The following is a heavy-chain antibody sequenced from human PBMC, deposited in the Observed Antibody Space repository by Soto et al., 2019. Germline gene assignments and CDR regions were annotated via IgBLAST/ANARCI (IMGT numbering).Heavy chain of an antibody. CDR2: IWHDGNNK. J-gene: IGHJ6*02. V-gene: IGHV3-33*01. D-gene: IGHD1-26*01. Sequence: GGSLRLSCAASGFTFSNYGMHWVRQAPGKGLEWVAIIWHDGNNKYYADSVRGRFIISRDSSKNRLYLQMNSLRAEDTAVYYCASDLVGASDSYGLDVWGQGTPVTVSS. CDR1: GFTFSNYG. CDR3: ASDLVGASDSYGLDV.